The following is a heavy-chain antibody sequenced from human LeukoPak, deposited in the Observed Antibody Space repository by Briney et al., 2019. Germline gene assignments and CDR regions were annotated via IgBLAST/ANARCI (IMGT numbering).Heavy chain of an antibody. J-gene: IGHJ4*02. CDR2: FSSSSYI. D-gene: IGHD2-15*01. CDR1: GFTFSSYS. Sequence: PGVSLRLSCAASGFTFSSYSMNWVRQAPGKGLEWVSSFSSSSYIYYADSVKGRFTISRDNAKNSLYLQMNSLRAEDTAVYYCARDYCSGGSCYWKRYYFDYWGQGTLVTVSS. V-gene: IGHV3-21*01. CDR3: ARDYCSGGSCYWKRYYFDY.